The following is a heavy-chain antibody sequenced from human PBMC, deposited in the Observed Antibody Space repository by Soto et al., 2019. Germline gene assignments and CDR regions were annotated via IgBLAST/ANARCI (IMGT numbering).Heavy chain of an antibody. CDR2: IIPIFGTA. Sequence: ASVKVSCKASGGTFSSYAISWVRQAPGQGLEWMGGIIPIFGTANYAQKFQGRVTITADESTSTAYMELSSLRSDDTAVYYCARGLEYYDFWSGYSVDQGNKRRRTRQKNDAFDIRGQGTMVTVSS. D-gene: IGHD3-3*01. J-gene: IGHJ3*02. V-gene: IGHV1-69*13. CDR1: GGTFSSYA. CDR3: ARGLEYYDFWSGYSVDQGNKRRRTRQKNDAFDI.